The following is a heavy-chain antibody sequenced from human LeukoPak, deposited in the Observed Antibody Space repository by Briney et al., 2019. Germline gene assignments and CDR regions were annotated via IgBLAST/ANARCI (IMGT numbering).Heavy chain of an antibody. J-gene: IGHJ4*02. CDR2: VIPILGIA. D-gene: IGHD3-22*01. Sequence: SVKVSCKASGGTFSSYTISWVRQAPGQGLEWMGRVIPILGIANYAQKFQGRATITADKSTSTAYMELSSLRSEDTAVYYCARERGVYYDSSGYFDYWGQGTLVTVSS. CDR3: ARERGVYYDSSGYFDY. V-gene: IGHV1-69*04. CDR1: GGTFSSYT.